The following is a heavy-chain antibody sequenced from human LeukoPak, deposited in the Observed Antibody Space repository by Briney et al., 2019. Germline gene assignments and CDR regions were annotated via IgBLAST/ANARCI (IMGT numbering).Heavy chain of an antibody. J-gene: IGHJ4*02. Sequence: HPGGSLRLSCAASGFSFSSYAMNWVRQAPGKGLEWVSAISASGGSTYYADSVKGRFTISRDNSKNTLYLQMNSLRAEDTAVYYCAKCQGYSSSWSSLWDYWGQGALVTVAS. CDR1: GFSFSSYA. CDR2: ISASGGST. CDR3: AKCQGYSSSWSSLWDY. D-gene: IGHD6-13*01. V-gene: IGHV3-23*01.